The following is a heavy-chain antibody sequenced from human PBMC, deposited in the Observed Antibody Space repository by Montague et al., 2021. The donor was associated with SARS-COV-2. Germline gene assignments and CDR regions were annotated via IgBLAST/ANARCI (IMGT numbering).Heavy chain of an antibody. D-gene: IGHD3-10*01. CDR1: GFPFSSYA. Sequence: SLRLSCAASGFPFSSYAMHWVRQAPGKGLEWIAVISFDGLNKYYADSVKGRFTISRDNSKNTRYLQMNSLRAEDTAVYYCATYLWFGEVNFDYWGQGTLVTVSS. CDR2: ISFDGLNK. V-gene: IGHV3-30*04. J-gene: IGHJ4*02. CDR3: ATYLWFGEVNFDY.